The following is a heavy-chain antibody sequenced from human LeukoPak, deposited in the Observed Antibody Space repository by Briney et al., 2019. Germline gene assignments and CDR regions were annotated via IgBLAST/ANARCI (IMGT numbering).Heavy chain of an antibody. CDR2: IYHSGST. CDR1: GYSISSGYY. Sequence: SETLSLTCTVSGYSISSGYYWGWIRQPPGKGLEWIGSIYHSGSTYYNPSLKSRVTISVDTSKNQFSLKLSSVTAADTAVYYCARDDYGDDAFDYWGQGTLVTVSS. J-gene: IGHJ4*02. V-gene: IGHV4-38-2*02. D-gene: IGHD4-17*01. CDR3: ARDDYGDDAFDY.